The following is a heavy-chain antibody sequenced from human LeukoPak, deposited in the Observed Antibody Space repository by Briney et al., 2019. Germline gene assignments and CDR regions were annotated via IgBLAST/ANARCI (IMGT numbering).Heavy chain of an antibody. Sequence: SDTLSLTCTVSGGPISSYYWSWIRQPPGKGLEWIGYIYTSGSTNYNPSLKSRVTISVDTSKNQFSLKLSSVTAADTAVYYCARGVYDSSGYYYNGYYFDYWGQGTLVTVSS. D-gene: IGHD3-22*01. CDR1: GGPISSYY. J-gene: IGHJ4*02. V-gene: IGHV4-4*09. CDR2: IYTSGST. CDR3: ARGVYDSSGYYYNGYYFDY.